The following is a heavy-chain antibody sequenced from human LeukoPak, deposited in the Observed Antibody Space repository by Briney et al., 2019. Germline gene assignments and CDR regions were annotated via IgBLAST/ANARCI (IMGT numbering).Heavy chain of an antibody. V-gene: IGHV4-59*01. CDR1: GGSISSYY. J-gene: IGHJ4*02. D-gene: IGHD6-13*01. Sequence: SETLSLTCTVSGGSISSYYWSWIRQPPGKGLEWIGYIYSSGSTNYNSSLKSRVTISVDTSKNQFSLKLTSVTAADTAVYYCARSGGYSGPQNYWGQGTLVTVS. CDR2: IYSSGST. CDR3: ARSGGYSGPQNY.